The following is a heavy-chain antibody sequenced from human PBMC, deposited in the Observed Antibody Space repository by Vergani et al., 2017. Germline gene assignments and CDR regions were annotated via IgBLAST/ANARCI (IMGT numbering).Heavy chain of an antibody. J-gene: IGHJ6*02. CDR1: GYTFTDHY. V-gene: IGHV1-69-2*01. CDR3: ATPQPVTTGGMEV. D-gene: IGHD4-17*01. Sequence: EVQLVQSGAEVKKPGATMKISCKVSGYTFTDHYMHWVKQAPGKGLEWMGLDDPEDGETIYAEKFKGRVTIAADTSTDTAHLELSSLRSEDTAVYYCATPQPVTTGGMEVWGQGTTVTVSS. CDR2: DDPEDGET.